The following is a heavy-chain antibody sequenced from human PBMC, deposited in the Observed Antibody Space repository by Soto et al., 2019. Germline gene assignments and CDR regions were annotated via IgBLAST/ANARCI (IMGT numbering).Heavy chain of an antibody. Sequence: EVQLAESGGGMVQPGGSLRLSCVASGFTFSSYDMHWVRQAPGKGLEYVSSISSNGGTTYYGNSVKGIFTISRYNSKNTLYLQMGSLRAEDMAVYYCVRRVSGNYDYWGQGTLVTVSS. V-gene: IGHV3-64*01. CDR2: ISSNGGTT. CDR1: GFTFSSYD. CDR3: VRRVSGNYDY. J-gene: IGHJ4*02. D-gene: IGHD1-7*01.